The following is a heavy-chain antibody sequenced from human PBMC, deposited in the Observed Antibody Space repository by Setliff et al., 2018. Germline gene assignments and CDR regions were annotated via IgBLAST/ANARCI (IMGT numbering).Heavy chain of an antibody. Sequence: SETLSLTCRVSGGSVSTFYWTWIRQPPGKGLEWIGYIFTSGSTQYNPSLKSRVTISVDTSNNHFSLKLSSVTAADTAVYYCARHFRSSKVQFLEYLTDYYFDSWGQGTLVTVSS. V-gene: IGHV4-4*08. CDR1: GGSVSTFY. CDR2: IFTSGST. CDR3: ARHFRSSKVQFLEYLTDYYFDS. J-gene: IGHJ4*02. D-gene: IGHD3-3*01.